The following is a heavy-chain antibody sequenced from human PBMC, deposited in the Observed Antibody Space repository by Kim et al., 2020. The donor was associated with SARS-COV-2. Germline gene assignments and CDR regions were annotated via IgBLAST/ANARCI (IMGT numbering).Heavy chain of an antibody. D-gene: IGHD5-18*01. CDR1: GGSFSSSDYY. J-gene: IGHJ4*02. CDR2: IYYTGST. V-gene: IGHV4-39*01. Sequence: SETLSLTCSVSGGSFSSSDYYWGWIRQPPGKGLEWIGYIYYTGSTYYNPSLKSRLTISIDTSKNQFSLQLSSVTAADTAIYYCARATKRYMYGKVDYWGQGALVTVSS. CDR3: ARATKRYMYGKVDY.